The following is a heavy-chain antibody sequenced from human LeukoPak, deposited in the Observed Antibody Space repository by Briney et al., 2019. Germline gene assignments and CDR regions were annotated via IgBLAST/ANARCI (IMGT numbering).Heavy chain of an antibody. CDR1: GFTFSSYS. CDR2: FSSSGDT. D-gene: IGHD6-25*01. Sequence: PGGSLRLSCAASGFTFSSYSMNWVRQAPGKGLEWVSTFSSSGDTSYADSVQGRFTISRDISRNTLFLEMNRLRVDDTAVYYCATIKASGWDLFDSWGQGALVIVSS. V-gene: IGHV3-23*01. J-gene: IGHJ4*02. CDR3: ATIKASGWDLFDS.